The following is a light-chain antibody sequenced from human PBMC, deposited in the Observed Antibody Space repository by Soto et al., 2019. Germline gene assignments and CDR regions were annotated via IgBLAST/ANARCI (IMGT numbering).Light chain of an antibody. Sequence: QSVLTQSASVSGSPGQSITISCTGTSSDVGSHNLVSWYQQHPGRAPKLMIYEGTKRPSGVSNRFSGSKSGNTASLTISGHQAEDEDDYYCCSYVAGSTYIFGSGTKVTVL. J-gene: IGLJ1*01. CDR2: EGT. V-gene: IGLV2-23*01. CDR3: CSYVAGSTYI. CDR1: SSDVGSHNL.